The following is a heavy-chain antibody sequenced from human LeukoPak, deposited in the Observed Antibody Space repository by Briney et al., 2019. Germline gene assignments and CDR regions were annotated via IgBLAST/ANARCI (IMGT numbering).Heavy chain of an antibody. D-gene: IGHD4-11*01. CDR3: ARDRNTVGTFDI. Sequence: PGGSLRLSCAASGFTFSSYEMNWVRQAPGKGLEWVSYISSSGSTIYYADSVKGRFTISRDNSKSTLYIQMNSLRAEDTAVYYCARDRNTVGTFDIWGQGTMVTVSS. J-gene: IGHJ3*02. CDR2: ISSSGSTI. V-gene: IGHV3-48*03. CDR1: GFTFSSYE.